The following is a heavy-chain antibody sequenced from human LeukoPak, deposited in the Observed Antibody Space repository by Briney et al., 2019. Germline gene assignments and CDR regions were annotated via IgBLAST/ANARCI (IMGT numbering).Heavy chain of an antibody. Sequence: GGSLRLSCAASGFTVSSNYMSWVRQAPGKGLEWVSVIYSGGSTYYADSVKGRFTISRDNSKNTLYLQMNSLRAEDTAVYYCARGVVGVAGTFDYWGQGTLVTVSS. CDR3: ARGVVGVAGTFDY. CDR1: GFTVSSNY. J-gene: IGHJ4*02. CDR2: IYSGGST. D-gene: IGHD6-19*01. V-gene: IGHV3-53*01.